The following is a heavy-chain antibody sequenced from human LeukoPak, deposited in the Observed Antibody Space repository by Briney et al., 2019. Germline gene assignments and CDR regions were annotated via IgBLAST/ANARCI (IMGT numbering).Heavy chain of an antibody. Sequence: PGGSLRLSCGASGFTFSNYWMHWVRQVPGKGLVWVARIDADGSSTIYADSVQGRFTISRDNAKNTLYLQMNSLRVEDTAVYYCATVFDFWGKGTLVTVSS. CDR2: IDADGSST. CDR1: GFTFSNYW. J-gene: IGHJ4*02. V-gene: IGHV3-74*01. CDR3: ATVFDF.